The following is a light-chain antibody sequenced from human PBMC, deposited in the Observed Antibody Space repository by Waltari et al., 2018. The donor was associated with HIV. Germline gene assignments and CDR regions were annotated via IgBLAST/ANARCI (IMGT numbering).Light chain of an antibody. J-gene: IGLJ1*01. Sequence: QSALTQPASVSGSPGQSITISCTGTSSDVGGWNLVSWYQHHPGKAPKVMIYEVSERPSGVSNRFSGSKSANMASLTISGLQAEDEADYYCCSYVHSDTYVFGTGTKVTVL. V-gene: IGLV2-23*02. CDR2: EVS. CDR3: CSYVHSDTYV. CDR1: SSDVGGWNL.